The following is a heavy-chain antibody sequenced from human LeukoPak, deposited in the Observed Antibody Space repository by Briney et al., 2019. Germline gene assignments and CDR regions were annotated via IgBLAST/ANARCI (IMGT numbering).Heavy chain of an antibody. D-gene: IGHD5-18*01. CDR1: GFTFSSYA. J-gene: IGHJ4*02. CDR2: ISGSGGST. V-gene: IGHV3-23*01. Sequence: GGSLRLSCAASGFTFSSYAMSWVRQAPGKGLKWVSAISGSGGSTYYADSVKGRFTISRDNSKNTLYLQMNSLRAGDTAVYYCAKEDVDTAMVTHFDYWGQGTLVTVSS. CDR3: AKEDVDTAMVTHFDY.